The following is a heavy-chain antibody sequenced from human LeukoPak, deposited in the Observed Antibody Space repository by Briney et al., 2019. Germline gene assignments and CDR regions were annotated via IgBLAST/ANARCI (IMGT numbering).Heavy chain of an antibody. J-gene: IGHJ4*02. CDR1: GGSISSYY. Sequence: SETLSLTCIVSGGSISSYYWTWIRQPPGKGLEWIGYIYYSGNANYNPSLKSRVTISVDTSKNQFSLNLSSVTAADTAVYYCARLERWSLDYWGQGALVTVSS. D-gene: IGHD3-3*01. CDR3: ARLERWSLDY. CDR2: IYYSGNA. V-gene: IGHV4-59*08.